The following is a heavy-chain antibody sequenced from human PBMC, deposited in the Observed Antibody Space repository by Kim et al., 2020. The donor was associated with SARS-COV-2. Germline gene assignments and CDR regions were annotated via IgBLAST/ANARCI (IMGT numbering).Heavy chain of an antibody. CDR2: ISRSGNTK. D-gene: IGHD3-22*01. J-gene: IGHJ3*02. Sequence: GGSLRLSCAASGFIVSSFELNWVRQAPGKGLEWVSYISRSGNTKNYADSVKGRFTISRDNAKNSLYLQMNSLRAEDTAIYYCAREAVVTPDAFDICGQGT. CDR1: GFIVSSFE. CDR3: AREAVVTPDAFDI. V-gene: IGHV3-48*03.